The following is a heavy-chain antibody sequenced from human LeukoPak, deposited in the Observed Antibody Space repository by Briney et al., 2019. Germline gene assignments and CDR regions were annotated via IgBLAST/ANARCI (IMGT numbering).Heavy chain of an antibody. CDR1: GFTLSSYA. CDR3: AKDRNWNLLFAEYFQH. J-gene: IGHJ1*01. V-gene: IGHV3-23*01. CDR2: ISGSGGST. Sequence: GGSLRLSCAASGFTLSSYAMSWVRQAPGKGLEWVSAISGSGGSTYYADSVKGRFTISRDNSKNTLYLQMNSLRAEDTAVYYCAKDRNWNLLFAEYFQHWGQGTLVTVSS. D-gene: IGHD1-1*01.